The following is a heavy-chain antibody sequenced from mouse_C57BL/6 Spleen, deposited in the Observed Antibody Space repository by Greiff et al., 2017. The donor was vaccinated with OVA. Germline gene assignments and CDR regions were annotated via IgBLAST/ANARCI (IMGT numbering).Heavy chain of an antibody. CDR1: GYTFTDYY. CDR3: ARGYYGNYEDAMDY. V-gene: IGHV1-19*01. CDR2: INPYNGGT. J-gene: IGHJ4*01. D-gene: IGHD2-1*01. Sequence: EVQLQQSGPVLVKPGASVKMSCKASGYTFTDYYMNWVKQSHGKSLEWIGVINPYNGGTSYNQQFKGKATLTVDKSSSTAYMELNSLTSEDSAVYYCARGYYGNYEDAMDYWGQGTSVTVSS.